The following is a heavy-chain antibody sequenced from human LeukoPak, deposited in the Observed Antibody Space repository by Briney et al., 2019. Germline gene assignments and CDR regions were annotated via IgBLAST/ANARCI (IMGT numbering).Heavy chain of an antibody. J-gene: IGHJ4*02. CDR2: INPNSGDT. Sequence: ASVKVSCKASGYTITAYYIHWVRQAPGQGLEWMAWINPNSGDTYSAPQFQGRVTMTRDTSISTASVELSWLSSDDTAVYYCATGVATAFTYWGQGILVTVSS. CDR1: GYTITAYY. CDR3: ATGVATAFTY. V-gene: IGHV1-2*02. D-gene: IGHD5-18*01.